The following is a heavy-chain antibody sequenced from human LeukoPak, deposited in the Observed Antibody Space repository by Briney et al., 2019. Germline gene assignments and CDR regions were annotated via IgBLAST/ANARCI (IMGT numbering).Heavy chain of an antibody. CDR1: GFTFSSYA. D-gene: IGHD1-26*01. CDR2: ISYDGSNK. V-gene: IGHV3-30-3*01. CDR3: ARPPSRSGSPPTEDWFDY. Sequence: PGGSLRLSCATSGFTFSSYAMHWVRQASGKGLEWVAVISYDGSNKYYADSVKGRFTISRDNSKNTLYLQMNSLRAEDTAVYYCARPPSRSGSPPTEDWFDYWGQGTLVTVSS. J-gene: IGHJ4*02.